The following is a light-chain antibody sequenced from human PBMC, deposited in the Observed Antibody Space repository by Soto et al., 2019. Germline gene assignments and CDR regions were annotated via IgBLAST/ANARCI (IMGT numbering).Light chain of an antibody. CDR1: VNVAGY. V-gene: IGKV3-11*01. CDR2: DGS. CDR3: QHYNNRIT. Sequence: EVVLTQSPATLSLSPGERPTLSCRAGVNVAGYLSWYQQKPGQTPXXLIDDGSNRATGIPGRFSGSGSGEDFTLTISILPSEFFAVYYCQHYNNRITFGQGTRLEI. J-gene: IGKJ5*01.